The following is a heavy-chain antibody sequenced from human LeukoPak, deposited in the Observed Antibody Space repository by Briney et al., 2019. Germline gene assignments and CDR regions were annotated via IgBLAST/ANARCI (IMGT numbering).Heavy chain of an antibody. V-gene: IGHV1-8*01. CDR3: ATVRSTSCRSLDY. J-gene: IGHJ4*02. CDR2: MNPNSGNT. Sequence: ASVKVSCKASGYTFTSYDINGVRQATGQGLEWMGWMNPNSGNTGYAQKFQGRVTMTRNTSISTAYMELSSLRSEDTAVYYCATVRSTSCRSLDYWGQGTLVTVSS. D-gene: IGHD2-2*01. CDR1: GYTFTSYD.